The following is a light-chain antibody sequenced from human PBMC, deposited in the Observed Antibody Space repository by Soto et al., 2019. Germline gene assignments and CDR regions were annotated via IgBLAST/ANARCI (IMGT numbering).Light chain of an antibody. V-gene: IGKV1-27*01. Sequence: DIQMTQSPSSLSASVGDRVTITCRASQGISNFLAWYQQKPGKVPKLLIFPASTLQSGVPSRFSGSGSGTDFTLTISSLQPEDVATYYCQKCDNVPFTFGPGTKVVIK. CDR2: PAS. CDR3: QKCDNVPFT. J-gene: IGKJ3*01. CDR1: QGISNF.